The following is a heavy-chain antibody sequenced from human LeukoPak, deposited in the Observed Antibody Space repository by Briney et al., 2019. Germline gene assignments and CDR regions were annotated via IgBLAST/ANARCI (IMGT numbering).Heavy chain of an antibody. CDR2: IYYSGST. Sequence: SSETLSLTCTVSGGSISSYYWSWIRQPPGKGLEWIGYIYYSGSTNYNPSLKSRVTISVDTSKNQFSLKLSSVTAADTAVYYCARDYGTAAGFDYWGQGTLVTVSS. V-gene: IGHV4-59*12. CDR1: GGSISSYY. J-gene: IGHJ4*02. CDR3: ARDYGTAAGFDY. D-gene: IGHD6-13*01.